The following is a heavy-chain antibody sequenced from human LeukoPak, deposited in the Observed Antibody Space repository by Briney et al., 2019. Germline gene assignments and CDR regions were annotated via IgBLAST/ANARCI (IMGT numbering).Heavy chain of an antibody. CDR1: GYTFTGYY. J-gene: IGHJ5*02. CDR3: ARPRIAAAGSWFDP. CDR2: INPNSGGT. D-gene: IGHD6-13*01. Sequence: ASVKVSCKASGYTFTGYYMHWVRQAPGQGLEWMGWINPNSGGTNYAQKFQGRVTMTRDTSISTAYMELSRLRSDDTAVYYCARPRIAAAGSWFDPWGQGTLVTVSS. V-gene: IGHV1-2*02.